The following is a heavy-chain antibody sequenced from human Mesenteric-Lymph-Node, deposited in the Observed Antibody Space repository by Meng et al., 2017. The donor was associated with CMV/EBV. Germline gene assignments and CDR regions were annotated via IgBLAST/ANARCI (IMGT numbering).Heavy chain of an antibody. CDR3: AREQQLLAFDI. D-gene: IGHD6-13*01. Sequence: SCNASGYTFTSYYMHWVRQAPGQGLEWMGIINPSGGSTSYAQKFQGRVTMTRDTSTSTVYMELSSLRSEDTAVYYCAREQQLLAFDIWGQGTMVTVSS. CDR2: INPSGGST. V-gene: IGHV1-46*01. CDR1: GYTFTSYY. J-gene: IGHJ3*02.